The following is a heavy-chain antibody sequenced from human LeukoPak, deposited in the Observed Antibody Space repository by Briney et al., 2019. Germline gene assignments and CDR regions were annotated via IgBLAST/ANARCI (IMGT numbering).Heavy chain of an antibody. V-gene: IGHV4-39*01. CDR2: IYYSGIT. Sequence: PSETLSLXCTVSGGSISSSSYYWGWSRQPPGKRPEWIGSIYYSGITYYNPSLKSRVTISVDTSKNQFSLKLSSMTAADTAVYYCARLGGQSLDYYDSSGYYRYWGQGTLVTVSS. CDR3: ARLGGQSLDYYDSSGYYRY. J-gene: IGHJ4*02. CDR1: GGSISSSSYY. D-gene: IGHD3-22*01.